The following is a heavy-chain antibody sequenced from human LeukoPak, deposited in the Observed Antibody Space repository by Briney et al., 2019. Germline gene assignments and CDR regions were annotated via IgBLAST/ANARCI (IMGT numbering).Heavy chain of an antibody. CDR3: AKALFCDRRVGAFDI. Sequence: PGGSLRLSCAASGFTFSSYAMSWVRQAPEKGLEWVSTISGSGGRTYYADSVKGRFTISRDNSKKTLYLQMNSLRAEDTAIYYCAKALFCDRRVGAFDIWGLGTMLTVSS. CDR2: ISGSGGRT. D-gene: IGHD2-21*02. CDR1: GFTFSSYA. V-gene: IGHV3-23*01. J-gene: IGHJ3*02.